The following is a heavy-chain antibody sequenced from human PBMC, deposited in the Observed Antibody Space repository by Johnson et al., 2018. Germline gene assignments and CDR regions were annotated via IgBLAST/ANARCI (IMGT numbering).Heavy chain of an antibody. J-gene: IGHJ4*02. CDR1: GFTFSDYG. D-gene: IGHD6-6*01. V-gene: IGHV3-33*01. CDR2: IWFDGSHR. Sequence: QVQLVESGGGVVQPGRSLRLSCAASGFTFSDYGMHWVRQAPGKGLEWVAVIWFDGSHRYHADSVKGRFTVSRDNSENTLLLPMDRRRADDTAVYYCARELIAARNLDHWGQGTLVTVSS. CDR3: ARELIAARNLDH.